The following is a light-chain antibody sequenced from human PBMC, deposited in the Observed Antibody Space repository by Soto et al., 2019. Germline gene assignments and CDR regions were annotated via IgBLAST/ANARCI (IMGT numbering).Light chain of an antibody. Sequence: DIVMTQSPDSLAVSLGERATINCKSSQAWYQQKLGQPPKLLIYWASTRESGVPDRFSGSGSGTDFTLTISSLQAEDVAVYYCQQYYTTPLSFGGGTKVEIK. J-gene: IGKJ4*01. V-gene: IGKV4-1*01. CDR2: WAS. CDR1: Q. CDR3: QQYYTTPLS.